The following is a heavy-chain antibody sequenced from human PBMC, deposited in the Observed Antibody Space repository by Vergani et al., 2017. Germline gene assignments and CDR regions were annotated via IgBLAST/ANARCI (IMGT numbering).Heavy chain of an antibody. CDR2: INPNSGGT. CDR3: ARDPRGYCSGGSCDAFDI. V-gene: IGHV1-2*02. D-gene: IGHD2-15*01. J-gene: IGHJ3*02. Sequence: QVQLVQSGAEVKKPGASVKVSCKASGYTFTGYYMHWVRQAPGQGLEWMGWINPNSGGTNYAQKLQGRVTMTTDTSTSTAYMELRSLRSDDTAVYYCARDPRGYCSGGSCDAFDIWGQGTMVTVSS. CDR1: GYTFTGYY.